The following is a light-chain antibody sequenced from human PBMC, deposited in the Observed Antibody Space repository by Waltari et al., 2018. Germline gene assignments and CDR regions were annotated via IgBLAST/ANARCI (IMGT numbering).Light chain of an antibody. V-gene: IGKV3-15*01. CDR3: QQYNLWPPL. J-gene: IGKJ4*01. CDR2: GAS. CDR1: QSVNIN. Sequence: ETVVPQSPATLSVSPGERATLSCRASQSVNINLAWYQQKPGQAPRLLIYGASTRATGISARFSGSGSGTEFTLTISSLQSEDFAVYYCQQYNLWPPLFGGGTKVEVK.